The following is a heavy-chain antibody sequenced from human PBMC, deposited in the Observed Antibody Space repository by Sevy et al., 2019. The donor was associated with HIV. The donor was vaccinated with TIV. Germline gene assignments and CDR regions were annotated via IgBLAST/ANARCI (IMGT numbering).Heavy chain of an antibody. D-gene: IGHD6-6*01. Sequence: SETLSLTCAVYGGSFSGYYWSWIRQPPGKGLEWIGEINHSGSTNYIPSLKSRVTISVDTSKNQFSLKLSSVTAADTAVYYCARGGLEGNIGSSTYYFDYWGQGTLVTVSS. CDR3: ARGGLEGNIGSSTYYFDY. V-gene: IGHV4-34*01. CDR1: GGSFSGYY. CDR2: INHSGST. J-gene: IGHJ4*02.